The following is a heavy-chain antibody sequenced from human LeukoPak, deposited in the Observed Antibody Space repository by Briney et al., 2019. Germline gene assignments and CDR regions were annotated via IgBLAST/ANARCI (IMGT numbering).Heavy chain of an antibody. Sequence: PGGSLRLSCAASGFTFGSYAMSWVRQARGKGLEWVSGISGSGGSTYYADSVKGRFAISRDNSKNTLYLQMNSLRAEDTAVYYCAKEDWSSSWFPVDYWGQGTLVTVSS. J-gene: IGHJ4*02. D-gene: IGHD6-13*01. CDR3: AKEDWSSSWFPVDY. V-gene: IGHV3-23*01. CDR2: ISGSGGST. CDR1: GFTFGSYA.